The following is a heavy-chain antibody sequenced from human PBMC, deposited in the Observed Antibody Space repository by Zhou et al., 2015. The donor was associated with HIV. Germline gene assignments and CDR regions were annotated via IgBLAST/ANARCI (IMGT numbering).Heavy chain of an antibody. J-gene: IGHJ4*02. CDR1: GYTFTNYG. CDR2: ISAYNGNT. Sequence: QVQLVQSGAEVKKPGASVRVSCKASGYTFTNYGISWVRQAPGQGLEWMGWISAYNGNTNFAQKLQGRVTMTTDTSTSTAYMELRSLRSDDTAVYYCARDAQAPSSGWEFDYVGPGNPGHRLL. D-gene: IGHD6-19*01. V-gene: IGHV1-18*01. CDR3: ARDAQAPSSGWEFDY.